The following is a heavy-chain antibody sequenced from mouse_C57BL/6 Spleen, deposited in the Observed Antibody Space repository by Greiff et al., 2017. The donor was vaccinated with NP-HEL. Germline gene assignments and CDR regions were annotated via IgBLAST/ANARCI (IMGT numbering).Heavy chain of an antibody. D-gene: IGHD1-1*01. CDR3: ARIITTVVATPSYYFDY. CDR1: GYSITSGYY. CDR2: ISYDGSN. J-gene: IGHJ2*01. V-gene: IGHV3-6*01. Sequence: DVKLQESGPGLVKPSQSLSLTCSVTGYSITSGYYWNWIRQFPGNKLEWMGYISYDGSNNYNPSLKNRISITRDTSKNQFFLKLNSVTTEDTATYYCARIITTVVATPSYYFDYWGQGTTLTVSS.